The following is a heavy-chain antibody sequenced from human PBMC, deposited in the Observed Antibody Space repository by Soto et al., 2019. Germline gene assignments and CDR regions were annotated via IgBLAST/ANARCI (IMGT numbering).Heavy chain of an antibody. CDR3: ARHTPAISISDH. CDR1: GGSIGSSSYY. Sequence: SETQSLTCPVSGGSIGSSSYYWGWIRQPPGKGLEWIGSIYYSGSTYYNPSLKSRVTISVDTSKNQFSLKLSSVTAADTAVYYCARHTPAISISDHWGQGTLVTVSS. V-gene: IGHV4-39*01. D-gene: IGHD2-15*01. CDR2: IYYSGST. J-gene: IGHJ4*02.